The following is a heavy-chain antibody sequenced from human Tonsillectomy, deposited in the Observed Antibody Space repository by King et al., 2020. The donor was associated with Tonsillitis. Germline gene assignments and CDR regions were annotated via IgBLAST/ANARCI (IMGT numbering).Heavy chain of an antibody. D-gene: IGHD6-19*01. V-gene: IGHV4-39*07. CDR1: GGSISSSSYY. CDR2: IYYSGST. CDR3: ARVRAGYSSGWYVYFFDY. J-gene: IGHJ4*02. Sequence: QLQESGPGLVKPSETLSLTCTVSGGSISSSSYYWGWIRQPPGKGLEWIGSIYYSGSTYYNPSLKSRVTISVDTSKNQFSLNLSSVTAADTAVYYCARVRAGYSSGWYVYFFDYWGQGTLVTVSS.